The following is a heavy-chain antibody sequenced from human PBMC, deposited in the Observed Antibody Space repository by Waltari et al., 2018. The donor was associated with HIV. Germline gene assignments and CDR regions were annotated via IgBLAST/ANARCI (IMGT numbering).Heavy chain of an antibody. CDR2: IKQDGSEK. CDR3: ARDSEAMMGAEYFQH. V-gene: IGHV3-7*01. D-gene: IGHD3-22*01. CDR1: GFTFSRYW. Sequence: EVQLVESGGGLVQHGGSLRPSCAASGFTFSRYWMSWVRQAPGKGLEWVANIKQDGSEKYYVDSVKGRFTISRDNAKNSLYLQMNSLRAEDTAVYYCARDSEAMMGAEYFQHWGQGTLVTVSS. J-gene: IGHJ1*01.